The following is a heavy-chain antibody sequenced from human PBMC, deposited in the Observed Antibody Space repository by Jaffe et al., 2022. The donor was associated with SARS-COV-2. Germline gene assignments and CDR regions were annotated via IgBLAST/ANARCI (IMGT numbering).Heavy chain of an antibody. J-gene: IGHJ6*02. CDR1: GFTFDDYA. CDR2: ISWNSGSI. CDR3: AKGFQPYYYYGMDV. V-gene: IGHV3-9*01. Sequence: EVQLVESGGGLVQPGRSLRLSCAASGFTFDDYAMHWVRQAPGKGLEWVSGISWNSGSIGYADSVKGRFTISRDNAKNSLYLQMNSLRAEDTALYYCAKGFQPYYYYGMDVWGQGTTVTVSS. D-gene: IGHD2-2*01.